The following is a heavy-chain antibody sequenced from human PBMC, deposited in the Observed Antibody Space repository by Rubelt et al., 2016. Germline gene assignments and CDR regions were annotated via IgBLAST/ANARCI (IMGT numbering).Heavy chain of an antibody. Sequence: QVQLVQSGAEVKEPGASIKVSCKTSGYSFKRYAISWVRQAPGQGLEWMGWISTYNGDTRYAQNFQGRVAMTTDTSTSTAYMELRSLRSDDTAVYYCARRAQPNTMVRGVIISDYFDYWGQGTLVTVSS. V-gene: IGHV1-18*01. CDR2: ISTYNGDT. CDR3: ARRAQPNTMVRGVIISDYFDY. D-gene: IGHD3-10*01. CDR1: GYSFKRYA. J-gene: IGHJ4*02.